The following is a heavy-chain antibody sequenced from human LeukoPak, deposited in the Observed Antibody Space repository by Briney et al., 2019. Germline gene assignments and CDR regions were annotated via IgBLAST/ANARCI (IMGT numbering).Heavy chain of an antibody. Sequence: SVKVSCKASGGTFSSYAISWVRQAPGQGLEWMGGIIPIFGTANYAQKFQGRVTITADESTSTAYMELSSLRSEDTAVYYCASSSSGELYYYYYMDVWGKGTTVTISS. J-gene: IGHJ6*03. V-gene: IGHV1-69*13. CDR3: ASSSSGELYYYYYMDV. D-gene: IGHD6-13*01. CDR2: IIPIFGTA. CDR1: GGTFSSYA.